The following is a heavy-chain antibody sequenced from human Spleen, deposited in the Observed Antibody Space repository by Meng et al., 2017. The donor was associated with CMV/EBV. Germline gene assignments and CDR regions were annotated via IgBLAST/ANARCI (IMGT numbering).Heavy chain of an antibody. CDR1: GGSVSSDSYH. D-gene: IGHD1-26*01. CDR3: ARGGAKGGDWFDP. J-gene: IGHJ5*02. CDR2: IYYSGST. Sequence: SETLSLTCIVSGGSVSSDSYHWNWIRQSPGKGLEWIGNIYYSGSTYYIPSLKSRVTISVDSSKNHFSLKLRSATAADTAVYYCARGGAKGGDWFDPWGQGTLVTVSS. V-gene: IGHV4-39*07.